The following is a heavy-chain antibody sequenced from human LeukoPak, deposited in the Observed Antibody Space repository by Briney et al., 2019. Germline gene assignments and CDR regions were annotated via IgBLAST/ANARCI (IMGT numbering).Heavy chain of an antibody. CDR2: IYYSGST. CDR1: GGSISSGGYY. V-gene: IGHV4-31*03. CDR3: ARAYLRNFDY. Sequence: SETLSLTCTVSGGSISSGGYYWSWIRQHPGKGLEWIGYIYYSGSTYYSPSLKSRVTISVDTSKNQFSLRLSSVTAADTAVYYCARAYLRNFDYWGQGTLVTVS. D-gene: IGHD4-17*01. J-gene: IGHJ4*02.